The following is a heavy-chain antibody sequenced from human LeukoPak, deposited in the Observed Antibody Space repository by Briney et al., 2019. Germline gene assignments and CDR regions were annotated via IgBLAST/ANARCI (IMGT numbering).Heavy chain of an antibody. CDR3: ARDYGGSSPFDY. Sequence: GGSLRLSCAASGFTFSSYSMNWVRQAPGKGLEWVSYISSSGSTIYYADSVKGRFTISRDNAKNSLYLQMNSLRAEDTAVYCARDYGGSSPFDYWGQGTLVTVSS. J-gene: IGHJ4*02. CDR1: GFTFSSYS. V-gene: IGHV3-48*04. CDR2: ISSSGSTI. D-gene: IGHD4-23*01.